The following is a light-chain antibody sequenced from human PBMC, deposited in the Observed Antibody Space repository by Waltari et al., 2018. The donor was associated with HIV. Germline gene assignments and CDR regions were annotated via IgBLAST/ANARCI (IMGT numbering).Light chain of an antibody. V-gene: IGLV1-40*01. Sequence: QSVLTQPPSVSGAPGQRVTIPCRGSSSNIGSGYDVPWYQQLPGTAPKLLIYANSNRPSGVPDRFSGSKSGTSASLAITGLQAEDEADYYCQSYDSSLSGWVFGGGTKLTVL. CDR3: QSYDSSLSGWV. J-gene: IGLJ3*02. CDR1: SSNIGSGYD. CDR2: ANS.